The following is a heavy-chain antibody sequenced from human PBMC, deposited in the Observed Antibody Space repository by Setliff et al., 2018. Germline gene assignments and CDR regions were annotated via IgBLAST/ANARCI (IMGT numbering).Heavy chain of an antibody. CDR2: VYPGDSDT. CDR3: AREHVSRHSEY. D-gene: IGHD3-22*01. V-gene: IGHV5-51*01. J-gene: IGHJ4*02. CDR1: GYRFTTYW. Sequence: GESLKISCKGSGYRFTTYWIAWVRQKPGKGLEWMGIVYPGDSDTQYSPSFQGQVTFSSDKSINTAYLHLSSLKASDTAMYYCAREHVSRHSEYWGQGTLVTVSS.